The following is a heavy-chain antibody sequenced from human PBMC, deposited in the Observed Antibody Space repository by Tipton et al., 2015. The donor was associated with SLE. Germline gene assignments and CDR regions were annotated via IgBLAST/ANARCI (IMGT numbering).Heavy chain of an antibody. Sequence: TLSLTCTVSGGSISSHYWSWIRQPPGKGLEWIGYIYYSGSTNYNPSLKSRVTISVDTSKNQFSLKLSSVTAADTAVYYCARHLAAAGYFDYWGQGTLVTVSS. CDR1: GGSISSHY. J-gene: IGHJ4*02. V-gene: IGHV4-59*08. D-gene: IGHD6-13*01. CDR2: IYYSGST. CDR3: ARHLAAAGYFDY.